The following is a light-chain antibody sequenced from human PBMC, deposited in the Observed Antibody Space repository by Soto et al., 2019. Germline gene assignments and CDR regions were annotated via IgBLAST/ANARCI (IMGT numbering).Light chain of an antibody. CDR1: SSDVGAYNL. CDR2: EVT. CDR3: ASLTTTNFV. J-gene: IGLJ6*01. Sequence: QSVLTQPASVSGSPGQSITISCTGTSSDVGAYNLVSWYQHLPDKAPKLIISEVTSRPSGVSDRFSGSKSCNTASLTISGLQAEDEADYYCASLTTTNFVFGSGTKLTVL. V-gene: IGLV2-14*01.